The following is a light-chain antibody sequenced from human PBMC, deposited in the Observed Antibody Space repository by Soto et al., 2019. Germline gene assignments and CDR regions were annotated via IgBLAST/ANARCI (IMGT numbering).Light chain of an antibody. CDR2: EGS. Sequence: QSVLTQPASVSGSPGQSITISCTGTSSDVGSYNLVSWYQQHPGKAPKLMIYEGSKRPSGVSNRFSGSKSGNTASLTISGLRAEDEADYYCCSYAGSSTPYVFGTGTRSPS. J-gene: IGLJ1*01. CDR1: SSDVGSYNL. V-gene: IGLV2-23*01. CDR3: CSYAGSSTPYV.